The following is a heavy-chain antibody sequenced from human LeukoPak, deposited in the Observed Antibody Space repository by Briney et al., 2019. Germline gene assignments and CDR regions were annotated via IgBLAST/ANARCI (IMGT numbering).Heavy chain of an antibody. D-gene: IGHD3-22*01. CDR2: IGGSGGTT. CDR1: GFTFSSYA. V-gene: IGHV3-23*01. Sequence: PGGSLRLSCAASGFTFSSYALSWVRQAPGKGLEWVSVIGGSGGTTHYAESVKGRFTISRDNSKSTLYMQMHSLRAEDTAVYYCARDYHDSSGSYGVDFWGQGTLVTVSS. CDR3: ARDYHDSSGSYGVDF. J-gene: IGHJ4*02.